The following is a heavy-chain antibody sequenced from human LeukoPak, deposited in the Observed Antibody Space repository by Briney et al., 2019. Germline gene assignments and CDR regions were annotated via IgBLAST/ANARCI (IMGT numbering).Heavy chain of an antibody. D-gene: IGHD5-12*01. CDR2: ITPSGYT. CDR1: GYTFTTHD. J-gene: IGHJ5*02. CDR3: ARERNTAYDFDWFDP. V-gene: IGHV1-46*01. Sequence: GASVKVSCKASGYTFTTHDMHWVRQAPGQGLEWMGIITPSGYTTYAQKFQGRVTVTRDTSTSTVYMELSSLRSEDTAVYHCARERNTAYDFDWFDPWGQGTLVTVSS.